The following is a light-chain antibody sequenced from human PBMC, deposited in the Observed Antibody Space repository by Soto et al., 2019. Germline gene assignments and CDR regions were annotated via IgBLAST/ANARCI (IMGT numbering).Light chain of an antibody. CDR1: QSVSSN. CDR2: GAS. J-gene: IGKJ4*01. CDR3: QQYNNWPSLT. V-gene: IGKV3-15*01. Sequence: EIVLTQSPGTLSLSPGERATLSCRASQSVSSNLAWYQQKPAQAPRLLIYGASTRATGIPARFSGSGSGTEFTLTISRLQSEDFAVYYCQQYNNWPSLTFGGGTKVDIK.